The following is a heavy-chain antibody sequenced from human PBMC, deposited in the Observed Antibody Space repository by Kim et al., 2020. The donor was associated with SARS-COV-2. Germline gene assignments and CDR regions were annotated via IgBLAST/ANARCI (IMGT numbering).Heavy chain of an antibody. CDR1: GFTFSSYA. CDR3: ASFVGVAVAGTSLDY. V-gene: IGHV3-30-3*01. Sequence: GGSLRLSCAASGFTFSSYAMHWVRQAPGKGLEWVAVISYDGSNKYYADSVKGRFTISRDNSKNTLYLQMNSLRAEDTAVYYCASFVGVAVAGTSLDYWGQGTLVTVSS. J-gene: IGHJ4*02. CDR2: ISYDGSNK. D-gene: IGHD6-19*01.